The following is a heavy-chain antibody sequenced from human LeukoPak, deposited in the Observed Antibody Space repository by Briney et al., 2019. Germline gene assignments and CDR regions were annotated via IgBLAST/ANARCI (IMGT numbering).Heavy chain of an antibody. CDR2: IYSGGST. J-gene: IGHJ4*02. CDR1: GFTFSTYP. V-gene: IGHV3-53*01. Sequence: GGSLRLSCAASGFTFSTYPMHWVRQAPGKGLEWVSVIYSGGSTCYADSVKGRFTISRDNSKNTLYLQMNGLRAEDTAVYYCARDRKGSSWYAFDYWGQGTLVTVSS. CDR3: ARDRKGSSWYAFDY. D-gene: IGHD6-13*01.